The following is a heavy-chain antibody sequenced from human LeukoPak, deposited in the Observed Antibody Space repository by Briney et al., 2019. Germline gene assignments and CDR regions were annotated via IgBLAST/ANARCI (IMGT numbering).Heavy chain of an antibody. J-gene: IGHJ3*02. Sequence: GGSLRLSCAASGFTFSNYGIHWVRQAPGKELEWVAFVRYDGSNKYYADSVKGRFTISRDNSKNTLYLQMNSLRAEDTAVYYCAKTPDAVDIWGQGTMVTVSS. CDR2: VRYDGSNK. CDR3: AKTPDAVDI. CDR1: GFTFSNYG. V-gene: IGHV3-30*02.